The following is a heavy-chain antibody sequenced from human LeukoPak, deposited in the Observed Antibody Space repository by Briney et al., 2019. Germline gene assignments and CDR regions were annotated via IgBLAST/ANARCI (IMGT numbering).Heavy chain of an antibody. D-gene: IGHD2-2*01. V-gene: IGHV3-23*01. J-gene: IGHJ5*02. Sequence: GGSLRLSCAASGFTFSSYVLSWVRQAPGKGLEWVSAISGSGGSTYYADSVKGRFTISRDNSKNTLYLQMNSLRAEGTAVYYCAKGYCSSTSCYDRSFDPWGQGTLVTVSS. CDR3: AKGYCSSTSCYDRSFDP. CDR2: ISGSGGST. CDR1: GFTFSSYV.